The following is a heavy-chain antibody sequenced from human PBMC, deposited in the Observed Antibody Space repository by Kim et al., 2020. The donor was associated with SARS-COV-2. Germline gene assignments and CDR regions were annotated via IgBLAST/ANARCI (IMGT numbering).Heavy chain of an antibody. CDR2: TK. V-gene: IGHV3-11*01. J-gene: IGHJ4*02. CDR3: ARADGLAAIDY. Sequence: TKYYGDSVKGRFTVSRDNDKNSLLLQMDGLRAEDTAVYYCARADGLAAIDYWGQGSLVVVSS. D-gene: IGHD6-25*01.